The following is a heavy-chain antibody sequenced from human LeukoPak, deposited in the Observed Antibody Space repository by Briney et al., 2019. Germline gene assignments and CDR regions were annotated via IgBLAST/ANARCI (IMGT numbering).Heavy chain of an antibody. CDR3: AKVSVCYGCYLDF. Sequence: GESLRLSCAASGFTFSNYAMSWVRQAPGKGLEGVSTNNAPGDNPYYAETVKGRFTISRDNSKNTLYLQMHSLRAEDTAIYYCAKVSVCYGCYLDFWGQGTLVTVS. CDR1: GFTFSNYA. CDR2: NNAPGDNP. D-gene: IGHD3-16*01. V-gene: IGHV3-23*01. J-gene: IGHJ4*02.